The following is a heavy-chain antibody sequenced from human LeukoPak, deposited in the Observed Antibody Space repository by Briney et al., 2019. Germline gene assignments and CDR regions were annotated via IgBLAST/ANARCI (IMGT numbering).Heavy chain of an antibody. J-gene: IGHJ4*02. Sequence: GASVKVSCKASGYTFTSYAMNWVRQAPGQGLEWMGWINTNTGNPTYAQGFTGRFVFSLGTSVSTAYLQISSLKAEDTAVYYCARDGYDSSGSYIPGLDYWGQGTLVTVSS. CDR2: INTNTGNP. V-gene: IGHV7-4-1*02. D-gene: IGHD3-22*01. CDR1: GYTFTSYA. CDR3: ARDGYDSSGSYIPGLDY.